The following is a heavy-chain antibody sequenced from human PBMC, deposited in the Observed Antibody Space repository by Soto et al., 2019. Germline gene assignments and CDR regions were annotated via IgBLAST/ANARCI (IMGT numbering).Heavy chain of an antibody. CDR3: ARPDYGDGWFDP. Sequence: QVQLVQSGTEVKKPGASVKVSCKASGFTFNTYGITWVRQAPGQGLEWMGWISAYSGNTNYAQRVQGRVSMTTDTSTNTAYMELRSLRSDDTAVYYCARPDYGDGWFDPWGQGTLVTVSS. CDR2: ISAYSGNT. V-gene: IGHV1-18*01. CDR1: GFTFNTYG. D-gene: IGHD4-17*01. J-gene: IGHJ5*02.